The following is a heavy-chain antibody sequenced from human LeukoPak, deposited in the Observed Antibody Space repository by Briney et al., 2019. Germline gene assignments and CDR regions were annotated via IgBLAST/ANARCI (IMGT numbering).Heavy chain of an antibody. CDR3: VLAARPGGWFDP. J-gene: IGHJ5*02. CDR1: GFTFSSYG. D-gene: IGHD6-6*01. CDR2: IWYDGSNK. V-gene: IGHV3-33*01. Sequence: GGSLRLSCAASGFTFSSYGMHWVRQAPGKGLEWVAVIWYDGSNKYYADSAKGRFTISRDNSKNTLYLQMNSLRAEDTAVYYCVLAARPGGWFDPWGQGTLVTVSS.